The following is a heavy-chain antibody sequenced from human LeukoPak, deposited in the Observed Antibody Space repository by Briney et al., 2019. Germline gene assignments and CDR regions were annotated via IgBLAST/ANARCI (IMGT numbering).Heavy chain of an antibody. CDR1: GFTFRSKW. CDR2: INTDGSIR. V-gene: IGHV3-74*03. Sequence: GGSLRLSCVASGFTFRSKWMHWVRQAPGKGLVWVARINTDGSIRTYAGSVQGRFTISRDNAKNTVDLQMNSLRVEDSAVYYCVRDFEIVTTPAGITPGDDFDYWGQGVLVTVSA. D-gene: IGHD2/OR15-2a*01. CDR3: VRDFEIVTTPAGITPGDDFDY. J-gene: IGHJ4*02.